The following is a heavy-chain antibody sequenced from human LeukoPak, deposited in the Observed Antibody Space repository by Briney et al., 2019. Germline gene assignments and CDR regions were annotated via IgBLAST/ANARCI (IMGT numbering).Heavy chain of an antibody. CDR3: AREYSSSWPFDY. D-gene: IGHD6-13*01. V-gene: IGHV3-30-3*01. J-gene: IGHJ4*02. CDR1: GFTFSSYA. Sequence: GRSLRLSCAASGFTFSSYAMHWVRQAPGKGLEWVAVISYDGSNKYYADSVKGRFTISRDNAKNTLYLQMNSLRAEDTAVYYCAREYSSSWPFDYWGQGTLVTVSS. CDR2: ISYDGSNK.